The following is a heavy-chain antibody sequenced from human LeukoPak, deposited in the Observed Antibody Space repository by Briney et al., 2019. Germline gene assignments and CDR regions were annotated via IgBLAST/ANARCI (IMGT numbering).Heavy chain of an antibody. CDR1: GFTFVDYG. J-gene: IGHJ6*02. D-gene: IGHD3-22*01. V-gene: IGHV3-15*01. CDR3: TSRLNYYDSNYYYYGMDV. Sequence: GGSLRLSCATSGFTFVDYGLSWVRRAPGKGLEWAGRIKSKTDGGTTDYAAPVKGRFTISRDDSKNTLYLQMNSLKTEDTAVYYCTSRLNYYDSNYYYYGMDVWGQGTTVTVSS. CDR2: IKSKTDGGTT.